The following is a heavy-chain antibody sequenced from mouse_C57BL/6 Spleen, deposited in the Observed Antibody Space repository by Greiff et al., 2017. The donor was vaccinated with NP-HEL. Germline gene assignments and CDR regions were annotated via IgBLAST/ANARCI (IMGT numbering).Heavy chain of an antibody. CDR3: ARSLYYYGSSYDRYFDV. Sequence: EVQLQQSGPELVKPGASVKIPCKASGYTFTDYNMDWVKQSHGKSLEWIGDINPNNGGTIYNQKFKGKATLTVDKSSSTAYMELRSLTSEDTAVYYCARSLYYYGSSYDRYFDVWGTGTTVTVSS. J-gene: IGHJ1*03. CDR1: GYTFTDYN. D-gene: IGHD1-1*01. CDR2: INPNNGGT. V-gene: IGHV1-18*01.